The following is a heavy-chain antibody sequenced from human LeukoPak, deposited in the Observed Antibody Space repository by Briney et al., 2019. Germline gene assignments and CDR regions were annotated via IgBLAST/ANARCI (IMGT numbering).Heavy chain of an antibody. V-gene: IGHV1-18*01. D-gene: IGHD3-10*01. J-gene: IGHJ6*02. CDR2: ISAYNGNT. CDR3: ARDRVLWFGDRYYYYYGMDV. Sequence: ASVKVSCKASGYTFTSYGISWVRQAPGQGLEWMGWISAYNGNTNYAQKLQGRVTMTTDTSTSTAYMELRSLRSDDTAVYYCARDRVLWFGDRYYYYYGMDVWGQGTTVTASS. CDR1: GYTFTSYG.